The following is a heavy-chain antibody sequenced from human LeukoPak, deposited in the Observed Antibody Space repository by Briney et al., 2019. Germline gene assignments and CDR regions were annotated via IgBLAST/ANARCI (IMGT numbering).Heavy chain of an antibody. CDR1: GFTFSSYA. V-gene: IGHV3-30-3*01. CDR2: ISYDGSNK. J-gene: IGHJ3*02. D-gene: IGHD1-26*01. CDR3: ARDQGAGGAFDI. Sequence: GGSLRLSCAASGFTFSSYAMHWVRQAPGKGREGVAIISYDGSNKYYADSAKGRFTISRDNSKNTLYLQMHSLRAEDTAVYYCARDQGAGGAFDIWGQGTMVTVSS.